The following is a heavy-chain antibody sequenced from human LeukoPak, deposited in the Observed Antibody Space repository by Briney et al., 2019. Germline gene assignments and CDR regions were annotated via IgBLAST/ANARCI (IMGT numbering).Heavy chain of an antibody. CDR3: ARHVAVTAIPDYFDH. CDR2: IFYSGST. CDR1: GGSIRSTSNY. V-gene: IGHV4-39*01. D-gene: IGHD2-21*02. Sequence: PSETLSLTCTGSGGSIRSTSNYWGGIRQPPGEGLEWIGSIFYSGSTYYSPSLTNPVTISVATSKNQFSLKLSSVTAADTAVYYCARHVAVTAIPDYFDHWGQGTLVTVSS. J-gene: IGHJ4*02.